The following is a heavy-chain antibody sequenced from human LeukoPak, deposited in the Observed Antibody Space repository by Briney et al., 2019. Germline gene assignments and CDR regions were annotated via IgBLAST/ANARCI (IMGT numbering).Heavy chain of an antibody. CDR1: GFSFSSYW. V-gene: IGHV3-7*01. CDR3: ARGGNPRFFDY. Sequence: PGGSLRLSCAASGFSFSSYWMGWVRQAPGKGLEWVANIKQDGSEKYYVDSVKGRFTISRDNAKNSLYLQMNSLTAEDTAVYYCARGGNPRFFDYWGQGTLVTVSS. D-gene: IGHD4-23*01. CDR2: IKQDGSEK. J-gene: IGHJ4*02.